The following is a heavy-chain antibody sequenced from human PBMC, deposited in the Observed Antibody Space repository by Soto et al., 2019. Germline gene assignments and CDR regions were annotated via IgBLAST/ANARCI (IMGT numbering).Heavy chain of an antibody. D-gene: IGHD3-22*01. Sequence: GASVTVSCKASGYAFTSYGIILVRQAPGQGIEWMGWISAYNGNTNYAQKIQGRVTMTTDTSTSTAYMELRSLRSDDTAVYYCARAVDYYDSSGYYTHEYFQHWGQGTLVTVSS. CDR2: ISAYNGNT. V-gene: IGHV1-18*01. J-gene: IGHJ1*01. CDR3: ARAVDYYDSSGYYTHEYFQH. CDR1: GYAFTSYG.